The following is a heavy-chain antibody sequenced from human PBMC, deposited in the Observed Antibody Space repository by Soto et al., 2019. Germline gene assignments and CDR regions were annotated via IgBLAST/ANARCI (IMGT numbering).Heavy chain of an antibody. V-gene: IGHV4-61*01. D-gene: IGHD2-15*01. CDR1: GGSVNSGRHY. J-gene: IGHJ4*02. CDR2: ISYSGKT. Sequence: QVQLSESGPGLVKPSATLSLSCTVSGGSVNSGRHYWAWIRQPPGKGLEWIGHISYSGKTAYSTSFRSRVTMSRDTSKNQFSLRLTSVTAADTAVYYCAIVLGVRTLSWFYFDTWGQGPLVTVS. CDR3: AIVLGVRTLSWFYFDT.